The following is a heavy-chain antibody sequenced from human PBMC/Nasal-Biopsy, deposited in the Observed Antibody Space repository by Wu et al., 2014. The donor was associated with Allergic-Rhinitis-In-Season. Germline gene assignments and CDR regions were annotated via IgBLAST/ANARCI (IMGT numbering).Heavy chain of an antibody. J-gene: IGHJ4*02. V-gene: IGHV3-48*01. Sequence: LRLSCATSGFTFSRYSMNWVRQAPGKGLEWVSYIGTSRTPIYYADSVKGRFTISRDNSKNTLYLQMNSLRAEDTAVYYCAKEASGGYDDGETGFDYWGQGTLVTVSS. CDR3: AKEASGGYDDGETGFDY. CDR2: IGTSRTPI. D-gene: IGHD3-10*01. CDR1: GFTFSRYS.